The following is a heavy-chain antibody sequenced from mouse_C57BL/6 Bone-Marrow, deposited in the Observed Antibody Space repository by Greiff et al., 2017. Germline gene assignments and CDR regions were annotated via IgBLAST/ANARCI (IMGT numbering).Heavy chain of an antibody. CDR1: GYTFTSYW. CDR3: ARHYGSSYGWYFDV. Sequence: QVQLQQPGAELAKPGASVKLSCKASGYTFTSYWMQWVKQRPGQGLEWIGEIDPSDSYTNYNQKFKGKATLTVNTSYSTAYMQISSLTSEDSAVYYCARHYGSSYGWYFDVWGTGTTVTVSS. V-gene: IGHV1-50*01. CDR2: IDPSDSYT. J-gene: IGHJ1*03. D-gene: IGHD1-1*01.